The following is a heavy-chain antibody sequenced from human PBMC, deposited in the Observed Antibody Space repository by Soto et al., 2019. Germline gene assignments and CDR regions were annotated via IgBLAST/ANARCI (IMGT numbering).Heavy chain of an antibody. CDR1: GGSISSGDYY. CDR2: IYYSGST. J-gene: IGHJ6*02. D-gene: IGHD3-22*01. CDR3: ARDRTYYYDSSGYFDYYYGMDV. Sequence: SETLSLTCTVSGGSISSGDYYWSWIRQPPGKGLEWIGYIYYSGSTYYNPSLKSRVTISVDTSKNQFSLKLSSVTAADTAVYYCARDRTYYYDSSGYFDYYYGMDVWGQGTTVTV. V-gene: IGHV4-30-4*01.